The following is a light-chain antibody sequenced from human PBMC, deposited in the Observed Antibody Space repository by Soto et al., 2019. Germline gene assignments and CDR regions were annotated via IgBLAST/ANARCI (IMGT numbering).Light chain of an antibody. Sequence: EIVLTQSPATLSLSPGERATLSCRASQSVYSSLAWYQQKPGQPPRLLINDASNRATGIPARFSGSGSGTDFTLTISSLEPEDFAVYYCQQRNEWPLTFGGGTKVDTK. J-gene: IGKJ4*01. CDR3: QQRNEWPLT. V-gene: IGKV3-11*01. CDR2: DAS. CDR1: QSVYSS.